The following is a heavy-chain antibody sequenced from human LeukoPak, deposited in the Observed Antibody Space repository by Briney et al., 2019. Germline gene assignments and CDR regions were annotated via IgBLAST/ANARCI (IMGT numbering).Heavy chain of an antibody. J-gene: IGHJ6*03. CDR1: SGSISTSNYY. CDR3: ARDSWGSGSYWCDYYYYYYMDV. Sequence: SETLSLTCTVSSGSISTSNYYWGWVRQPPGKGLEWIGRIYTSGSTNYNPSLKSRVTISVDTSKNQFSLKLSSVTAADTAVYYCARDSWGSGSYWCDYYYYYYMDVWGKGTTVTISS. V-gene: IGHV4-61*02. D-gene: IGHD3-10*01. CDR2: IYTSGST.